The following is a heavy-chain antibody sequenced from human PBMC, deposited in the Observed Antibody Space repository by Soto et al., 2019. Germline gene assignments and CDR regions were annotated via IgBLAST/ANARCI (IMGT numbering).Heavy chain of an antibody. Sequence: GGSLRLSCAASGFTFSSYAMSWVRQAPGKGLEWVSAISGSGGSIYYADSVKGRFTISRDNSKNAMYLQMNSLRAEDTAVYYGDKDDRVAAAGTVYDAFDVWGQVTMVTVSS. J-gene: IGHJ3*01. CDR1: GFTFSSYA. V-gene: IGHV3-23*01. CDR3: DKDDRVAAAGTVYDAFDV. D-gene: IGHD6-13*01. CDR2: ISGSGGSI.